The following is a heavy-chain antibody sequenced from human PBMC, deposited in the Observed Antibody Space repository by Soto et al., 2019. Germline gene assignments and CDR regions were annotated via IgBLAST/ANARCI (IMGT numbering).Heavy chain of an antibody. V-gene: IGHV1-69*13. D-gene: IGHD6-6*01. CDR2: IIPIFGTA. CDR1: GGTFSSYA. CDR3: ARDLTPAAEYSSSSYWFDP. Sequence: GASVKVSCKASGGTFSSYAISWVRQAPGQGLEWMGGIIPIFGTANYAQKFPGRVTITADESTSTAYMELSSLRSEDTAVYYCARDLTPAAEYSSSSYWFDPWGQGTLVTVSS. J-gene: IGHJ5*02.